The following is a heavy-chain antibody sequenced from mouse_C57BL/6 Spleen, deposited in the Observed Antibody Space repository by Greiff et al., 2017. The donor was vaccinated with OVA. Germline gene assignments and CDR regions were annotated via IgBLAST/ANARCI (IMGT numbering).Heavy chain of an antibody. Sequence: EVKLMESGGGLVQPGGSLKLSCAASGFTFSDYYMYWVRQTPEKRLEWVAYISNGGGSTYYPDTVKGRFTISRDNAKNTLYLQMSRLKSEDTAMYYCARHNEGFDYWGQGTTLTVSS. CDR2: ISNGGGST. CDR3: ARHNEGFDY. V-gene: IGHV5-12*01. CDR1: GFTFSDYY. J-gene: IGHJ2*01.